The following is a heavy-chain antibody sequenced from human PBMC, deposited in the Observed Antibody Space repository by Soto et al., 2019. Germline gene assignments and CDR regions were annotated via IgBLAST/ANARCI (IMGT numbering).Heavy chain of an antibody. CDR1: GGTFSSYA. V-gene: IGHV1-69*01. D-gene: IGHD2-2*02. CDR2: IIPIFGTA. J-gene: IGHJ6*02. Sequence: QVQLVQSGAEVKKPGSSVKVSCKASGGTFSSYAISWVRQAPGQGLEWMGGIIPIFGTANYAQKFQGRVTITADESTSTAYMELSSLRSEDTAVYYCAGKRGGAVVVPAAIRGFYYYYGMDVWGQGTTVTVSS. CDR3: AGKRGGAVVVPAAIRGFYYYYGMDV.